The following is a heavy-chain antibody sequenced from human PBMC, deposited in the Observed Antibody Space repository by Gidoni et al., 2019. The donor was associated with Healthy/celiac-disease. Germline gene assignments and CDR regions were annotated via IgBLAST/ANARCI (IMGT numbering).Heavy chain of an antibody. Sequence: EVQLLESGGGLVQPGGSLRLSCAASGFTFSSYAMSWVRQAPGKGLGWVSAISGSGGSTYYADSVKGRFTISRDNSKNTLYLQMNSLRAEDTAVYYCAKDESYSSGSFDYWGQGTLVTVSS. D-gene: IGHD6-19*01. CDR1: GFTFSSYA. V-gene: IGHV3-23*01. CDR2: ISGSGGST. J-gene: IGHJ4*02. CDR3: AKDESYSSGSFDY.